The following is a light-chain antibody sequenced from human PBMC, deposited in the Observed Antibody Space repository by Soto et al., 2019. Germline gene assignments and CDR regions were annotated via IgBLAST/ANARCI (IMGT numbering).Light chain of an antibody. CDR2: STS. CDR3: QQYGGSSWT. CDR1: QGVDSSF. V-gene: IGKV3-20*01. J-gene: IGKJ1*01. Sequence: EIVLTQSPGTLSLSPGERATLSCRASQGVDSSFVAWFQQKPGQAPRLLIYSTSTRATGIPDRFSGSGSGTDFTLTITKLEPGDFAVYYCQQYGGSSWTFGQGTKVDIK.